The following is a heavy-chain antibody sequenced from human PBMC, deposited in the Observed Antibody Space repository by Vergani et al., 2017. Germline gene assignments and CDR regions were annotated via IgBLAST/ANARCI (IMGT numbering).Heavy chain of an antibody. CDR1: GGSFSGYY. D-gene: IGHD1-1*01. V-gene: IGHV4-34*01. Sequence: QVQLQQWGAGLLKPSETLSLTCAVYGGSFSGYYWRWIRQPPGKGLGWIWEINHSGRPNYNPSLKSRVTISVDTAKNQFSLKLSSVTAADTAVYYCARRMEPRGYLRAYYYYMDVWGKGTTVTVSS. CDR3: ARRMEPRGYLRAYYYYMDV. CDR2: INHSGRP. J-gene: IGHJ6*03.